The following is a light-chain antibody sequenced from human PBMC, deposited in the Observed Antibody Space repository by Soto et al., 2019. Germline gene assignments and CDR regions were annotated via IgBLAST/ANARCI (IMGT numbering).Light chain of an antibody. CDR2: EVD. CDR1: TSDVAYYDL. Sequence: QSVLAQPASVSGSPGQSITISCAGTTSDVAYYDLVSWYQQRPGRAPKLLIYEVDKRPSGISVRFSGSKSGATASLTISGLLPEDEAVYFCCTYAGHVPKFGGGTK. CDR3: CTYAGHVPK. V-gene: IGLV2-23*02. J-gene: IGLJ2*01.